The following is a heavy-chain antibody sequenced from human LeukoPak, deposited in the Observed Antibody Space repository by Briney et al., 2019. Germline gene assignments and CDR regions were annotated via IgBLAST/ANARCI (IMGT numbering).Heavy chain of an antibody. CDR1: GFTFSSYW. V-gene: IGHV3-7*01. CDR2: IKQHGNEK. Sequence: PGGSLRFSCAASGFTFSSYWMSWVRQAPGKGLEWVANIKQHGNEKYYVDSVKGRFTISRDNAKNSLYLQMNSLRAEDTALYYCARGLLGYCSSTSCSDFDYWGQGTLVTVSS. D-gene: IGHD2-2*01. CDR3: ARGLLGYCSSTSCSDFDY. J-gene: IGHJ4*02.